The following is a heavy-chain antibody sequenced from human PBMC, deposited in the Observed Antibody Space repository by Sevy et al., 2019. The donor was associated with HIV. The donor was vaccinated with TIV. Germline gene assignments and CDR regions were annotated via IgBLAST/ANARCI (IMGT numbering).Heavy chain of an antibody. CDR1: GFTFSYYS. CDR3: ARPENYYDSSEFDY. CDR2: ISSGSSYI. Sequence: GGSRRLSCAASGFTFSYYSMNWVRQAPGKGLEWVSAISSGSSYIHYRDSVKGRFTISRDNAKNSVYLQMNSLRAEDTAVYYCARPENYYDSSEFDYWGQGTRVTVSS. V-gene: IGHV3-21*06. D-gene: IGHD3-22*01. J-gene: IGHJ4*02.